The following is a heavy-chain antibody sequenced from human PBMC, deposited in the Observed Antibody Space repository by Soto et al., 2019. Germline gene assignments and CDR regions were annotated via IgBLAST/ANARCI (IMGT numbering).Heavy chain of an antibody. CDR3: ARQTYYYGSGSYYNSGNNWFDP. V-gene: IGHV4-30-4*01. J-gene: IGHJ5*02. D-gene: IGHD3-10*01. CDR2: IYHSGST. CDR1: GGSISSGNYY. Sequence: PSETLSLTCTVSGGSISSGNYYWCWIRQPPKKGKERIGYIYHSGSTYYNPSLKSRVTISVDTSKNQFSLQLSSVTAADTAVYYCARQTYYYGSGSYYNSGNNWFDPWGQGTLVTVSS.